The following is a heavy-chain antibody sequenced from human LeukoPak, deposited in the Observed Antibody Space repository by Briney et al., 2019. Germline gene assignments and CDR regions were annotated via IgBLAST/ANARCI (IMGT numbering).Heavy chain of an antibody. J-gene: IGHJ6*02. D-gene: IGHD3-3*01. V-gene: IGHV4-39*01. CDR3: ASPYYDFWSGFFGNYYYYGMDV. Sequence: SETLSLTCTVSGGSISSSSYYWGWIRQPPGKGLEWIGSIYYSGSTYYNPSLKSRVTISVDTSKNQFSLKLSSVTAADTAVHYCASPYYDFWSGFFGNYYYYGMDVWGQGTTVTVSS. CDR2: IYYSGST. CDR1: GGSISSSSYY.